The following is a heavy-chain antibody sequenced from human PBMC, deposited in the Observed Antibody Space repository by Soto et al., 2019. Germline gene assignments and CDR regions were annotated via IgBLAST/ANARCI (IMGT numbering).Heavy chain of an antibody. CDR1: GFTVSSNY. Sequence: EVQLVESGGGLVQPGGSLRLSCAASGFTVSSNYMSWVRQAPGKGLEWVSVIYSGGSTYYADSVKGRFPISRDNSKNTLYLQMTSLRAEDTAVYYCARDLHMDVWGKGTTVTVSS. CDR3: ARDLHMDV. J-gene: IGHJ6*03. CDR2: IYSGGST. V-gene: IGHV3-66*01.